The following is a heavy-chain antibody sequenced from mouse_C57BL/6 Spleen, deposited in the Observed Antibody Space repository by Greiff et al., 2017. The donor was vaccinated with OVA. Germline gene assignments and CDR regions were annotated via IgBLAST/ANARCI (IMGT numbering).Heavy chain of an antibody. CDR3: ARGGDDYDDFDY. V-gene: IGHV1-76*01. J-gene: IGHJ2*01. D-gene: IGHD2-4*01. Sequence: QVQLQQSGAELVRPGASVKLSCKASGYTFTDYYINWVKQRPGQGLEWIARIYPGSGNTYYNEKFKGKATLTAEKSSSTAYMQLSSLTSEDSAVYFCARGGDDYDDFDYWGQGTTLTVSS. CDR2: IYPGSGNT. CDR1: GYTFTDYY.